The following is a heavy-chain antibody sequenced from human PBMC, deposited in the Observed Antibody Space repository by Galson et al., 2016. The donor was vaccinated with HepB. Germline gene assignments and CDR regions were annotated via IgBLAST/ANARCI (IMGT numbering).Heavy chain of an antibody. CDR2: FNIGGKSI. J-gene: IGHJ6*02. CDR1: GFTFSTYS. Sequence: SLRLSCAASGFTFSTYSMNWVRQAPGKGLEWVSSFNIGGKSIYYADSVKGRFTISRDNAENSLYLQMNSLSAEDTAVYYCARDPLGSMRYGVVYYSFGMGVWGQGIAVTVSS. V-gene: IGHV3-21*01. D-gene: IGHD3-10*01. CDR3: ARDPLGSMRYGVVYYSFGMGV.